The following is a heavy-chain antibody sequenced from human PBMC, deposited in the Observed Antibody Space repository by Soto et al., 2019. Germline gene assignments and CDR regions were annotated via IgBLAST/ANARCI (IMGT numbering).Heavy chain of an antibody. CDR3: ARVGYSSSWYWFDP. D-gene: IGHD6-13*01. J-gene: IGHJ5*02. Sequence: SETLSLTCTVSGGSISSYYWSWIRQPPGKGLEWIGYIYYSGSTNYNPSLKSRVTISVDTSKNQFSLKLSSVTAADTAVYYCARVGYSSSWYWFDPWGQGTLVTVSS. CDR1: GGSISSYY. V-gene: IGHV4-59*01. CDR2: IYYSGST.